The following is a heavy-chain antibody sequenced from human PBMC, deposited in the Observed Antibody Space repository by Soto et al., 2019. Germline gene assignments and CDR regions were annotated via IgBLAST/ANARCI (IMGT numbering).Heavy chain of an antibody. D-gene: IGHD1-26*01. Sequence: EVQLLESGGGLVQPGGSLRLSCAASGFTLSSYAMSWVRQAPGKGLEWVSAISGSGNRTFHADSVKGRFTISRDNAKNALYLKMNSLRVEDTAVYYCAKEVTSGSYSHYYYGLDVWGQGTMVTVSS. V-gene: IGHV3-23*01. J-gene: IGHJ6*02. CDR3: AKEVTSGSYSHYYYGLDV. CDR1: GFTLSSYA. CDR2: ISGSGNRT.